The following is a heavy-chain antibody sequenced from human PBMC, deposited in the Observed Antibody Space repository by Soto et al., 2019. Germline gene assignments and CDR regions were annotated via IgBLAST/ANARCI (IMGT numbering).Heavy chain of an antibody. Sequence: EVQLVESGGGLVQPGESLRLSCAASGFTFSSYWMHWVRQAPGKGLVWVSRINSDGSRTNYAYSVRGRFTVSRDNAKTTQYLQMKSLRAEATAVYYCARVLTGSWNWFDHVGQGTLFTFSS. J-gene: IGHJ5*02. D-gene: IGHD6-13*01. CDR2: INSDGSRT. CDR3: ARVLTGSWNWFDH. CDR1: GFTFSSYW. V-gene: IGHV3-74*01.